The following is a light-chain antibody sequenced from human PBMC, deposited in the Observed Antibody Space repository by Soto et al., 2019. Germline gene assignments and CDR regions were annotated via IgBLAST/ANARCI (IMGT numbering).Light chain of an antibody. CDR3: ISYTSDDVRYV. V-gene: IGLV2-14*01. J-gene: IGLJ1*01. CDR1: SSDVGKYSY. Sequence: QSALTQPASVSGSPGQSITISCTGTSSDVGKYSYVSWYQHHPGRAPKLIVSEVSHRPSGISNRFSGSKSGNTASLTISGLQSEDEADYYCISYTSDDVRYVFGTGTKLTVL. CDR2: EVS.